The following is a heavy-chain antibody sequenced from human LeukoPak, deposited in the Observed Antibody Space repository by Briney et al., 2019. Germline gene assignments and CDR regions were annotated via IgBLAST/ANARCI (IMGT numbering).Heavy chain of an antibody. V-gene: IGHV4-38-2*02. CDR2: ICHSGST. Sequence: SETLSLTCTVSDYSISSIYCWGWIRQPPGTGLEWIGTICHSGSTYYNASLKSRVTTSVDTSKNQFSLSLSSVTAADTAVYYCASSSGDYGDYEEVNWFDPWGQGTLVTVSS. D-gene: IGHD4-17*01. CDR1: DYSISSIYC. J-gene: IGHJ5*02. CDR3: ASSSGDYGDYEEVNWFDP.